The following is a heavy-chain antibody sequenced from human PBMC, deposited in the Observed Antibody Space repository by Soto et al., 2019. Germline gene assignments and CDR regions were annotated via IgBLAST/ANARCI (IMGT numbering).Heavy chain of an antibody. J-gene: IGHJ4*02. D-gene: IGHD2-15*01. V-gene: IGHV3-64D*06. CDR3: AAAKLLPLEY. CDR2: ISNQGDTT. Sequence: TGGSLRLSCSTSGFTFSVYKMHWVRQAPGKGLEYVSGISNQGDTTYYADSVKGRFTISRDNSKNTLCFQMSSLRPEDTAVYYCAAAKLLPLEYWGQGTQVTVSS. CDR1: GFTFSVYK.